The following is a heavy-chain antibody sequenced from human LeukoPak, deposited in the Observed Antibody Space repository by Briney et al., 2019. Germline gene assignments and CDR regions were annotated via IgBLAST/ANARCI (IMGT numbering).Heavy chain of an antibody. D-gene: IGHD6-6*01. Sequence: ASVKVSCKASGYTFTSYYMHWVRQAPGQGLEWMGIINPSGGSTSYAQKFQGRVTMTRDMSTSTVYMELSSLRSEDTAVYYCARDHRIAARPVYYFDYWGQGTLVTVSS. CDR3: ARDHRIAARPVYYFDY. CDR1: GYTFTSYY. J-gene: IGHJ4*02. V-gene: IGHV1-46*01. CDR2: INPSGGST.